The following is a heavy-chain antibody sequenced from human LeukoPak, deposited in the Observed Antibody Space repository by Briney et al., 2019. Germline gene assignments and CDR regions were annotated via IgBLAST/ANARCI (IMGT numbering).Heavy chain of an antibody. CDR2: ISYDGSNK. CDR1: GFTFSSYA. CDR3: ARDLTYSSSWYNQGDGLDY. D-gene: IGHD6-13*01. Sequence: PGGSLRLSCAASGFTFSSYAMHWVRQAPGKGLEWVAVISYDGSNKYYADSVKGRFTISRDNSKNTLYLQMNSLRAEDTAVYYCARDLTYSSSWYNQGDGLDYWGQGTLVTVSS. J-gene: IGHJ4*02. V-gene: IGHV3-30-3*01.